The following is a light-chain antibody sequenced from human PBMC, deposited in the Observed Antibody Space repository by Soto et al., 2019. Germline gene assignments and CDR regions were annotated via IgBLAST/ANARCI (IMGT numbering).Light chain of an antibody. CDR3: QQYESTPPT. CDR1: QSVLYSSNNKNY. J-gene: IGKJ2*01. Sequence: DIVMTQSPDSLAVSLGERATINCKSSQSVLYSSNNKNYLAWYQQRPGQPPKLLIYWASTRESGVPDRFSGSXSGTDFTLTIXXLXXXXXXXXYXQQYESTPPTFGQGTKLEIK. V-gene: IGKV4-1*01. CDR2: WAS.